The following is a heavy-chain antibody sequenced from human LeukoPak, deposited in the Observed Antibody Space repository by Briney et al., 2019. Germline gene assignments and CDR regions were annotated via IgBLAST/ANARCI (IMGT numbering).Heavy chain of an antibody. Sequence: PGGSLRLSCAASGFTFGNYAMGWVRQAPGKGLEWVSTISGSGGSTFYPDSVKGRFTISRDNSKNTLYLQMSSLRAEDTAVYYCVKDRGTVRGEKDFDYWGQGTLVTVSS. CDR3: VKDRGTVRGEKDFDY. V-gene: IGHV3-23*01. J-gene: IGHJ4*02. CDR2: ISGSGGST. D-gene: IGHD3-10*02. CDR1: GFTFGNYA.